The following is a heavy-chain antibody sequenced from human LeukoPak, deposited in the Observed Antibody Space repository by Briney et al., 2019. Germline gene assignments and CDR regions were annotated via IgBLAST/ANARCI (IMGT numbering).Heavy chain of an antibody. J-gene: IGHJ5*02. D-gene: IGHD2-15*01. CDR2: IIPIFGTA. Sequence: ASAKVSCKASGGTFSSYAISWVRQAPGQGLEWMGGIIPIFGTANYAQKFRGRVTITADESTSTAYMELSSLRSEDTAVYYCARDGLGYCSGGSCWSWFDPWGQGTLVTVSS. V-gene: IGHV1-69*13. CDR1: GGTFSSYA. CDR3: ARDGLGYCSGGSCWSWFDP.